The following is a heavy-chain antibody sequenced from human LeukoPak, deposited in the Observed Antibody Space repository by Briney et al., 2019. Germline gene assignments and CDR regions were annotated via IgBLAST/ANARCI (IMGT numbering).Heavy chain of an antibody. Sequence: ASVTVSFKASGYTFTGYYMHWVRQAPGQGLEWMGWINPNSGGTNYAQKFQGRVTMTRDTSISTAYMELSRLRSDDTAVYFCARSRAVTIVRGVIFFWGQGTLVTVSS. CDR2: INPNSGGT. CDR1: GYTFTGYY. V-gene: IGHV1-2*02. D-gene: IGHD3-10*01. CDR3: ARSRAVTIVRGVIFF. J-gene: IGHJ4*02.